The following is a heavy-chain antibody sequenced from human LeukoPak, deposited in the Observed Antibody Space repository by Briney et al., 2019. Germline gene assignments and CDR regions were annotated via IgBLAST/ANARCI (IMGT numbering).Heavy chain of an antibody. CDR2: INHSGST. J-gene: IGHJ4*02. D-gene: IGHD3-16*02. CDR1: GGSFSGYY. CDR3: ARARSDYDYVWGSYRSPLYYFDY. V-gene: IGHV4-34*01. Sequence: SETLSLTRAVYGGSFSGYYWSWIRQPPGKGLEWIEEINHSGSTNYNPSLKSRVTISVDTSKNQFSLKLSSVTAADTAVYYCARARSDYDYVWGSYRSPLYYFDYWGQGTLVTVSS.